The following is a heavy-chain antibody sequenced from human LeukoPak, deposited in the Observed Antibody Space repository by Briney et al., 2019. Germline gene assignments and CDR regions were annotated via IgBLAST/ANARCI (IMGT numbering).Heavy chain of an antibody. CDR1: GISFNNYG. D-gene: IGHD5-12*01. CDR2: ISNGGHHT. J-gene: IGHJ4*02. Sequence: PGGSLRLSCAASGISFNNYGMSWVRQAPGKGLEWVSSISNGGHHTYYADSVRGRLTISRDNSKNTLYLQMDSLRAADTAVYYCAKVISSYSGYDSYWGQGTLVTVSS. CDR3: AKVISSYSGYDSY. V-gene: IGHV3-23*01.